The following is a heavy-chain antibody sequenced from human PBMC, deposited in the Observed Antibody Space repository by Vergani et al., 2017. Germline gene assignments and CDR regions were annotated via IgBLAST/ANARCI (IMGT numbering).Heavy chain of an antibody. D-gene: IGHD5-18*01. CDR1: GYSFTSYW. CDR2: IYPADSDT. Sequence: EVELVQSGPEMRKPGESLKISCKGSGYSFTSYWIGWVRQMPGKGLEWMGIIYPADSDTRYSPSFQGQVTISADKSISTAYLQWSSLKASDTAMYYCARHRVYSYGDFDDWGPGTLVTVSS. V-gene: IGHV5-51*01. J-gene: IGHJ4*02. CDR3: ARHRVYSYGDFDD.